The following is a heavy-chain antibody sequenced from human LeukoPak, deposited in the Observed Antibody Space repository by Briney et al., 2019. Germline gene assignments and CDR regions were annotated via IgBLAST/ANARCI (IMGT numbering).Heavy chain of an antibody. CDR2: FSGSDGST. CDR1: GFTFSNSA. D-gene: IGHD6-13*01. Sequence: GGSLRLSCAASGFTFSNSAMSWVRQAPGKGLEWVSSFSGSDGSTYYADSVRGRFTISRDNSKNTLYLQMNSLRAEDTTLYYCAKDLGDSSNWWGQGTLVTVSS. J-gene: IGHJ4*02. CDR3: AKDLGDSSNW. V-gene: IGHV3-23*01.